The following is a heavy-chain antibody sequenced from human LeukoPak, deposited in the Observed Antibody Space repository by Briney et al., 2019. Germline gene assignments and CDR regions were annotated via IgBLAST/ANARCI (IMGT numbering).Heavy chain of an antibody. Sequence: GGSLRLSCAASGFTFSSYAMSWVRQAPGKGLEWVSGISGSGYYTYYADSVKGRFTISRDNSKNTLYVQVNSLGTEDTAAYYCAKGSYYDSSGSFYFDYWGQGTLVTVSS. CDR2: ISGSGYYT. V-gene: IGHV3-23*01. CDR3: AKGSYYDSSGSFYFDY. CDR1: GFTFSSYA. J-gene: IGHJ4*02. D-gene: IGHD3-22*01.